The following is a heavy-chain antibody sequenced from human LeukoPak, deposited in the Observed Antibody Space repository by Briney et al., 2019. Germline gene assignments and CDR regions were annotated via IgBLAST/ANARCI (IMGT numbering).Heavy chain of an antibody. CDR1: GYTFTDYY. J-gene: IGHJ4*02. D-gene: IGHD1-26*01. Sequence: SVKVSYKASGYTFTDYYMHWVRQAPGQGLEWMGWINTNSGVANYEQKFQGRVTMTRDTSISTAYMELSRLRSDDTAVYYCAREGPIVGATHLVDYWGQGTLVPVSS. CDR3: AREGPIVGATHLVDY. V-gene: IGHV1-2*02. CDR2: INTNSGVA.